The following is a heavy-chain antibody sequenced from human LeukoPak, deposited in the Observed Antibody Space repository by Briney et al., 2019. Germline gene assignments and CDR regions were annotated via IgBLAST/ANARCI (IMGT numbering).Heavy chain of an antibody. Sequence: SETLSLTCTVSGYSISSGYYWGWIRQPPGKGLEWIGYIYYSGSTNYNPSLKSRVTISVDTSKNQFSLKLSSVTAADTAVYFCARTDGKQLPPRFWGQGTLVTVSS. CDR3: ARTDGKQLPPRF. CDR2: IYYSGST. D-gene: IGHD5-18*01. V-gene: IGHV4-38-2*02. CDR1: GYSISSGYY. J-gene: IGHJ4*02.